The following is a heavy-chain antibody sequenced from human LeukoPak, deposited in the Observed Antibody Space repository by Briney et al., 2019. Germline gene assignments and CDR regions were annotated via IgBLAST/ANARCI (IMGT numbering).Heavy chain of an antibody. D-gene: IGHD3-10*01. V-gene: IGHV3-23*01. Sequence: GGSLRLSCAASGFTFNSYAMSWVRQAPGKGLQWVSAISGSGGSTYYADSVKGRFTISRDNAKNSLYLQMNSLRAEDTAVYYCATEDNGSGSYTSDYWGQGTLVTVSS. CDR2: ISGSGGST. CDR3: ATEDNGSGSYTSDY. J-gene: IGHJ4*02. CDR1: GFTFNSYA.